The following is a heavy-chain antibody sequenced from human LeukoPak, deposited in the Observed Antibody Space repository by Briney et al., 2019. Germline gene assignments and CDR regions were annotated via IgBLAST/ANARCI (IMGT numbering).Heavy chain of an antibody. J-gene: IGHJ4*01. D-gene: IGHD6-13*01. CDR2: IYAGDSDI. Sequence: GESLKISCQGSGYNFISYWVAWVRQMPGKGLEWMGSIYAGDSDIRYSPSFQGQVTISADKSISTAYLQWSSLKASDTAMYYCARHAVGSWYSLDFWGQGTLVTVSS. V-gene: IGHV5-51*01. CDR3: ARHAVGSWYSLDF. CDR1: GYNFISYW.